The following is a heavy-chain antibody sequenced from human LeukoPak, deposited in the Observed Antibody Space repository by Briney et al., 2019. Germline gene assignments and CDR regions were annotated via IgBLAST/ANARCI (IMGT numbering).Heavy chain of an antibody. CDR2: IVVGSGNT. CDR3: AAYPGIYSGYDYRGAGY. Sequence: SVKVSCKASGFTFTSSAVQWVRQARGQRLEWIGWIVVGSGNTNYAQKFQERVTITRDMSTSTAYMELSSLRSEDTAVYYCAAYPGIYSGYDYRGAGYWGQGTLVTVSP. J-gene: IGHJ4*02. CDR1: GFTFTSSA. V-gene: IGHV1-58*01. D-gene: IGHD5-12*01.